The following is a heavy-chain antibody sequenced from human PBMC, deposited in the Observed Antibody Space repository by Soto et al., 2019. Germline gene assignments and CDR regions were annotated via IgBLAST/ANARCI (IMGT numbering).Heavy chain of an antibody. V-gene: IGHV4-59*01. Sequence: SETLSLTCTVSGGSISSYYWSWIRQPPGKGLEWIGYIYYSGSTNYNPSLKSRVTISVDTSKNQFSLKLSSVTAADTAVYYCARGPFSIFGVDYYFDDWGQGTLVPVSS. CDR3: ARGPFSIFGVDYYFDD. D-gene: IGHD3-3*01. J-gene: IGHJ4*02. CDR1: GGSISSYY. CDR2: IYYSGST.